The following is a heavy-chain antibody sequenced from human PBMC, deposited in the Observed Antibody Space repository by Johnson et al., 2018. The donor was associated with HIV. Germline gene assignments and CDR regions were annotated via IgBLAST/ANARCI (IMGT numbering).Heavy chain of an antibody. CDR2: ISCSGGST. CDR1: GFTFSSYA. J-gene: IGHJ3*02. V-gene: IGHV3-23*01. Sequence: SGGGLVQPGGSLRLSCAASGFTFSSYAMSWVRQAPGKGLEWVPAISCSGGSTYYADSVKGRFTISRDNSKNTLYRQMNSLRGEDTAVYYCAKDLIADYGDFGRAFDIWGQGTMVTVSS. CDR3: AKDLIADYGDFGRAFDI. D-gene: IGHD4-17*01.